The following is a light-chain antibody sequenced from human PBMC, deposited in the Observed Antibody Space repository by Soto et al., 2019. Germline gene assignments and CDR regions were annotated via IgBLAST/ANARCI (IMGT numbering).Light chain of an antibody. Sequence: DVPMTQSPSTLSASVGDRVAITYRASQSVSGWLAWYQQKPGKVPKLLIYQASTLEDGVPSRFSGSGSGTEFTLTISSLQPDDSATYYCQHYNDYSYTFGPGTNLEIK. CDR3: QHYNDYSYT. J-gene: IGKJ2*01. CDR2: QAS. V-gene: IGKV1-5*03. CDR1: QSVSGW.